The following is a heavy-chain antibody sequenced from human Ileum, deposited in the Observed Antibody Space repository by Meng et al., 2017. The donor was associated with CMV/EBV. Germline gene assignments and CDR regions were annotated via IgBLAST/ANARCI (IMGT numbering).Heavy chain of an antibody. CDR3: ARDGLSGRYFDY. J-gene: IGHJ4*02. CDR2: IDTNTGNP. CDR1: GYTFTSNN. V-gene: IGHV7-4-1*02. Sequence: QVHLVQSGSELKKPGASVKVSCKTSGYTFTSNNIIWVRQAPGQGPEWMGWIDTNTGNPTYAQDFTGRFVFSLDTSVNTAYLQISSLKAEYTAVYYCARDGLSGRYFDYWGQGTLVTVSS. D-gene: IGHD6-25*01.